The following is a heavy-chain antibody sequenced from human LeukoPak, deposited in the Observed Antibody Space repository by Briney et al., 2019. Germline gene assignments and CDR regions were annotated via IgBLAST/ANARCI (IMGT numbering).Heavy chain of an antibody. CDR2: IYSGDNT. D-gene: IGHD1-1*01. V-gene: IGHV3-53*01. J-gene: IGHJ5*02. CDR1: GFTFSSYR. Sequence: GGSLRLSCAVSGFTFSSYRMHWVRQAPGKGLEWVSLIYSGDNTNYADSVKGRFTISRDNSKNTVSLQMNSLRVEDTAVYYCARASRATGDRWLDPWGQGTLVTVSS. CDR3: ARASRATGDRWLDP.